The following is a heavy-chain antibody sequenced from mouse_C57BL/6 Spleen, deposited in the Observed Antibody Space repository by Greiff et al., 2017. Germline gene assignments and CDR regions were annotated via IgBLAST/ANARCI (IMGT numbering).Heavy chain of an antibody. CDR1: GYTFTDYY. V-gene: IGHV1-26*01. Sequence: EVQLQQSGPELVKPGASVKISCKASGYTFTDYYMNWVKQSHGKSLEWIGDINPNNGGTSYNQKFKGKATLTVDKSSSTAYMELRSLTSEDSAVYYCARDGSSYGGAYWGQGTLVTVSA. J-gene: IGHJ3*01. CDR3: ARDGSSYGGAY. CDR2: INPNNGGT. D-gene: IGHD1-1*01.